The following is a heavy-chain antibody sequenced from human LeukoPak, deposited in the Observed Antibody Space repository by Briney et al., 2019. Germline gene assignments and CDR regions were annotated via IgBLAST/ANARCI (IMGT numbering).Heavy chain of an antibody. J-gene: IGHJ4*02. V-gene: IGHV1-18*01. CDR3: ARADSQWVTFDY. D-gene: IGHD1-26*01. CDR1: GYTFTSYG. Sequence: ASVKVSCKASGYTFTSYGISWVRQAPGQGLEWMGWISAYNGNTNYAQKLQGRVTMTTDTSTSTAYMELRSLRADDTAVYYCARADSQWVTFDYWGQGTLVTVSS. CDR2: ISAYNGNT.